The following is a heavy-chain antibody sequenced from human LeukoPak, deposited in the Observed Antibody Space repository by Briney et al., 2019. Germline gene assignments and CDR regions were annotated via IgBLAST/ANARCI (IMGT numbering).Heavy chain of an antibody. V-gene: IGHV3-74*01. CDR2: INSDGSST. D-gene: IGHD3-10*01. CDR1: GFTFSSYW. CDR3: ARDMGYYGSPLN. J-gene: IGHJ4*02. Sequence: PGGSLRLSCAASGFTFSSYWMHWVRQAPGKGLVWVSRINSDGSSTNYADSVRGRFTISRDNAKNTLYLQMNSLRAEDTAVYYCARDMGYYGSPLNWGQGTLVTVSS.